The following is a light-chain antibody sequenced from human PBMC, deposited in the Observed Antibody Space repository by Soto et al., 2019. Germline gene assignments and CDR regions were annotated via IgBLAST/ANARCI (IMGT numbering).Light chain of an antibody. J-gene: IGLJ1*01. CDR2: GNT. V-gene: IGLV1-40*01. CDR1: ISNIGAGYA. CDR3: QSYDSSLSASYV. Sequence: QSVLTHPPAVSGAPGQRVTICCTGSISNIGAGYAVHWYQQLPGKAPKLLIYGNTNRPSGVPDRFSGSKSGTSASLAITGLQAEDEADYYCQSYDSSLSASYVFGGGTKVTVL.